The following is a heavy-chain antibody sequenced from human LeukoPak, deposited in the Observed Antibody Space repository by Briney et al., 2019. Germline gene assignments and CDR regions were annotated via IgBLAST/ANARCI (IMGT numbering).Heavy chain of an antibody. J-gene: IGHJ4*02. V-gene: IGHV4-39*07. CDR3: ARDVYGSGIFDY. D-gene: IGHD3-10*01. Sequence: SETLSLTCTVSGGSISSSSYYWGWIRQPPGKGLEWIGSIYYSGSTYYNPSLKSRVTISVDTSKNQFSLKLSSVTAADTAVYYCARDVYGSGIFDYWGQGTLVTVSS. CDR2: IYYSGST. CDR1: GGSISSSSYY.